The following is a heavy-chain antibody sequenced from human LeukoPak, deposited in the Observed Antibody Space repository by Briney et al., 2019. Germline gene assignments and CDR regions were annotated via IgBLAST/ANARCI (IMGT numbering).Heavy chain of an antibody. Sequence: PGGSLRLSCAASGFTFSSFAMSWVRQAPGKGLEWVSGISGSGGSTYYADSVKGRFTISRDNSKNTLYLQMNSLRAGDTAVYYCAKAMGATLFDYWGQGTLVTVSS. V-gene: IGHV3-23*01. CDR2: ISGSGGST. CDR1: GFTFSSFA. CDR3: AKAMGATLFDY. D-gene: IGHD1-26*01. J-gene: IGHJ4*02.